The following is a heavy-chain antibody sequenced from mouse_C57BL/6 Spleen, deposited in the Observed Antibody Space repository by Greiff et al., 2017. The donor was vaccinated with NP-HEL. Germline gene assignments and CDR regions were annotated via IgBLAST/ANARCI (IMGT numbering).Heavy chain of an antibody. CDR1: GYAFSSSW. CDR3: ARAEPMDY. V-gene: IGHV1-82*01. Sequence: QVQLKESGPELVKPGASVKISCKASGYAFSSSWMNWVKQRPGKGLEWIGRIYPGDGDTNYNGKFKGKATLTADKSSSTAYMQLSSLTSEDSAVYFCARAEPMDYWGQGTSVTVSS. CDR2: IYPGDGDT. J-gene: IGHJ4*01.